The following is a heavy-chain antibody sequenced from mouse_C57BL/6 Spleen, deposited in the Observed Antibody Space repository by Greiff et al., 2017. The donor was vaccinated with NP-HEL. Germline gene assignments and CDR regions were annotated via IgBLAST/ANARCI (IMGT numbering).Heavy chain of an antibody. D-gene: IGHD2-14*01. J-gene: IGHJ4*01. V-gene: IGHV6-3*01. CDR2: IRLKSDNYAT. CDR1: GFTFSNYW. Sequence: EVQLQESGGGLVQPGGSMKLSCVASGFTFSNYWMNWVRQSPEKGLEWVAQIRLKSDNYATHYAESVKGRFTISRDDSKSSVYLQMNNLRAEDTGIYYCTGQGRRERGSMDYWGQGTSVTVSS. CDR3: TGQGRRERGSMDY.